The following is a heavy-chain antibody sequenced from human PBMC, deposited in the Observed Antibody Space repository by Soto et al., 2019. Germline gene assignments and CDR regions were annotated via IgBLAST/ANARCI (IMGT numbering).Heavy chain of an antibody. CDR2: SHQSGNT. D-gene: IGHD5-18*01. CDR1: GVSIGSHDW. Sequence: QVQLQESGPGLVKPSGTLSLTCAVSGVSIGSHDWWTWVRQPPGKGLEWIGESHQSGNTNYNSSLESRVTISLDTSKNHFSLQRSSVTVADTAVYYCATRDTGRVYWGQGTLVTVSS. J-gene: IGHJ4*02. V-gene: IGHV4-4*02. CDR3: ATRDTGRVY.